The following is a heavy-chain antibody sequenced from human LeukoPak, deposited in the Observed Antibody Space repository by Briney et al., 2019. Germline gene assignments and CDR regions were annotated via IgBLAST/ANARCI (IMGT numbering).Heavy chain of an antibody. D-gene: IGHD1-26*01. Sequence: GGSLRLSCAASGFTFSSYGMHWVRQAPGKGLEWVAVISYDGSNKYYADSVKGRFTISRDNSKNTLYLQMNSLGAEDTAVYYCAKDLGERSPVPGPWGQGTLVTVSS. J-gene: IGHJ4*02. V-gene: IGHV3-30*18. CDR3: AKDLGERSPVPGP. CDR2: ISYDGSNK. CDR1: GFTFSSYG.